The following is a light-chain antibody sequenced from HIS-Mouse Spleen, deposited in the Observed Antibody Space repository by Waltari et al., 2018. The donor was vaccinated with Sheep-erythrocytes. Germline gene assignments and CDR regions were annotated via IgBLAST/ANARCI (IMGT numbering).Light chain of an antibody. CDR1: SSDVGRYNL. V-gene: IGLV2-23*01. Sequence: QSALTQPASVSGSPGQSITISCTGTSSDVGRYNLVSWYQQHPGKAPKPMIYEGSKRPSWVSNRFSGSKSGNTASLTISGLQAEDEADYYCCSYAGSSPWVFGGGTKLTVL. CDR3: CSYAGSSPWV. CDR2: EGS. J-gene: IGLJ3*02.